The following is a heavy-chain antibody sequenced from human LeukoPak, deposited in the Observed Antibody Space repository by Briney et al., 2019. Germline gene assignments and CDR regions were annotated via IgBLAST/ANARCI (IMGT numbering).Heavy chain of an antibody. CDR2: IYYSGST. D-gene: IGHD5-24*01. CDR1: GGSISSSSYY. Sequence: KASETLSLTCTVSGGSISSSSYYWGWIRQPPGKGLEWIGSIYYSGSTYYNPSLKSRVTISVDTSKNQFSLKLSSVTAADTAVYYCARMDGYNDFGYWGQGTLATVSS. J-gene: IGHJ4*02. V-gene: IGHV4-39*01. CDR3: ARMDGYNDFGY.